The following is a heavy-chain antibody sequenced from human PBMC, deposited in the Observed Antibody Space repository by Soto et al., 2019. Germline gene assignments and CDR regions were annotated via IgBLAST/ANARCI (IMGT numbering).Heavy chain of an antibody. D-gene: IGHD6-19*01. J-gene: IGHJ6*02. CDR3: ASGAAVAGPAYYYGMDV. CDR2: INPSGGST. V-gene: IGHV1-46*03. Sequence: ASVKVSCKASGYTFTSYYMHWVRQAPGQGLEWMGIINPSGGSTSYAQKFQGRVTMTRDTSTSTVYMELSSLRSEDTAVYYCASGAAVAGPAYYYGMDVWGQGTTVTSP. CDR1: GYTFTSYY.